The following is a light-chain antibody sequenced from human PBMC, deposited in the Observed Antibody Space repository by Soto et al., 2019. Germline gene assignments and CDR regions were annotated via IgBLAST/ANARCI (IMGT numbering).Light chain of an antibody. J-gene: IGKJ5*01. CDR3: QQYHNWPPIT. CDR1: QSVTNN. CDR2: GAS. V-gene: IGKV3-15*01. Sequence: EIVMTQSPDTLYVSLGERATLSCRASQSVTNNLAWYQQKPGQAPRLLIYGASTGATGIPARFSGSGSGTDFTLTISSVQSEDSAVYYCQQYHNWPPITFGQGTRLEIK.